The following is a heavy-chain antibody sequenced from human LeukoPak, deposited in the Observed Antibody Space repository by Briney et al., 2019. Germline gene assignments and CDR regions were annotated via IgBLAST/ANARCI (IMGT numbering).Heavy chain of an antibody. D-gene: IGHD6-13*01. V-gene: IGHV3-30*03. CDR3: ASAAGPFDN. CDR2: ISYDGSNK. J-gene: IGHJ4*02. Sequence: GGSLRLSCAASGFTFSSYGMHWVRQAPGKGLEWVAVISYDGSNKYYADSVKGRFTISRDNSKNTLYLQMNSLRAEDTAVYYCASAAGPFDNWGQGTLVTVSS. CDR1: GFTFSSYG.